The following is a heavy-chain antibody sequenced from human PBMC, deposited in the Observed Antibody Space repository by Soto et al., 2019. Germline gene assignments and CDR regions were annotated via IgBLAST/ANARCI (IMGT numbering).Heavy chain of an antibody. V-gene: IGHV1-69*02. D-gene: IGHD5-18*01. CDR3: VYVDTAMVGEVSFDY. J-gene: IGHJ4*02. Sequence: QVQLVQSGAEVKKPGSSVKVSCKASGGTFSSYTISWVRQAPGQGLEWMGRIIPILGIANYAQKFQGRVTITADKSTSTAYMELSSLRSEDTAVYYCVYVDTAMVGEVSFDYWGQGTLVTVSS. CDR1: GGTFSSYT. CDR2: IIPILGIA.